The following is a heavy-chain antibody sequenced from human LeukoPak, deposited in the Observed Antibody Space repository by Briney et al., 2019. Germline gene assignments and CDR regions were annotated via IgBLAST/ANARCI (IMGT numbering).Heavy chain of an antibody. CDR2: IYYSGST. Sequence: PSETLSLTCTVSGGSISSYYWSWIRQPPGKGLEWIGYIYYSGSTHYIPSLKSRVTISVDTPKNQFSLKLSSVTAADTAVYYCARRSYDGSGYYYVDYWGQGTLVTVSS. CDR3: ARRSYDGSGYYYVDY. J-gene: IGHJ4*02. V-gene: IGHV4-59*08. CDR1: GGSISSYY. D-gene: IGHD3-22*01.